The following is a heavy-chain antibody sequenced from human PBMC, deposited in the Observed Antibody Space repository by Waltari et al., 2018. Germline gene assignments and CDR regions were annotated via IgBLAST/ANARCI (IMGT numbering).Heavy chain of an antibody. Sequence: QVQLVQSGAEVKKPGASVKVSCKASGYTFTSYGISWVRQAPGQGLEWMGWISAYNGNTNYAQKLQGRVTMTTDTSTSTAYMELRSLRSDDTAVYYCARDWEGPTTMVRGDFDYWGQGTLVTVSS. D-gene: IGHD3-10*01. CDR2: ISAYNGNT. CDR1: GYTFTSYG. J-gene: IGHJ4*02. V-gene: IGHV1-18*01. CDR3: ARDWEGPTTMVRGDFDY.